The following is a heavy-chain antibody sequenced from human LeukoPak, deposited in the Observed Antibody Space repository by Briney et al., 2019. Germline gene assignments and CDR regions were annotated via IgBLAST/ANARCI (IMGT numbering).Heavy chain of an antibody. CDR2: IIASGTT. CDR1: GFTFANYA. CDR3: AKDEGGSSWPNFDY. V-gene: IGHV3-23*01. J-gene: IGHJ4*02. D-gene: IGHD2-2*01. Sequence: GGSLRLSCTASGFTFANYAMNWVRQVPGKGLEWVSTIIASGTTYHADSVQGRFAISRDNSRNTLYLQMNSLRAEDTALYYCAKDEGGSSWPNFDYWGRGALVTVSS.